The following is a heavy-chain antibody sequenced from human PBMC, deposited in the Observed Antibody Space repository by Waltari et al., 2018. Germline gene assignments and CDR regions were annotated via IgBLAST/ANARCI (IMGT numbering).Heavy chain of an antibody. Sequence: EVQLLESGGALVQPGGSLRLSCAASGITFSHYAINWVRLAPGTGLEWVSAITVGDDTYYADSVKGRFTISRDTSKDTVHLQMNGLRAEDTAVYYCATPFYNWDDPLHSWGQGTLVTVSS. J-gene: IGHJ4*02. CDR2: ITVGDDT. CDR1: GITFSHYA. D-gene: IGHD1-20*01. CDR3: ATPFYNWDDPLHS. V-gene: IGHV3-23*01.